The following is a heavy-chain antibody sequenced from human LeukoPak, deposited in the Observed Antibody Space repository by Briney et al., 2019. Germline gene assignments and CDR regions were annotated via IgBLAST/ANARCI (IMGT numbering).Heavy chain of an antibody. J-gene: IGHJ4*02. V-gene: IGHV3-15*01. CDR1: GFSFTNAW. CDR3: TTDLGYSYDDF. Sequence: GGSLRLSCAASGFSFTNAWMAWVRQAPGKGREWGGRIRSKTDGGTTDYAAPVKGRFTISRDDSKQTLYLQMSSLKSGDTAVYYCTTDLGYSYDDFWGQGTLVTVSS. D-gene: IGHD5-18*01. CDR2: IRSKTDGGTT.